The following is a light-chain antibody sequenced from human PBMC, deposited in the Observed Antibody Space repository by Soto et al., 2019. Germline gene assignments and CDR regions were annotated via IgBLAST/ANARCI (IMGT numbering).Light chain of an antibody. CDR3: LQDYSYPFT. CDR1: QSISSY. Sequence: DIQMTQSPSSLSASVGDRVTITCRASQSISSYLNWYQQKPGKAPKLLIYAASSLQSGVPSRFSGSGSGTDFTLTISSLQPEDSAGYYCLQDYSYPFTFGQGTKVDIK. J-gene: IGKJ2*01. CDR2: AAS. V-gene: IGKV1-39*01.